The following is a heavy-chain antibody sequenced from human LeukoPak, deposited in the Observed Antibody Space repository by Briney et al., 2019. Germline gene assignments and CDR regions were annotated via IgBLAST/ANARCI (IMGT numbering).Heavy chain of an antibody. CDR3: ARGIPPRYCSGGSCYSKHYYYYYYMDV. J-gene: IGHJ6*03. V-gene: IGHV4-34*01. CDR1: GFTFSSYA. CDR2: INHSGST. Sequence: TGGSLRLSCATSGFTFSSYAMGWIRQPPGKGLEWLGEINHSGSTNYNPSLKSRVTISVDTSKNQFSLKLSSVTAADTAVYYCARGIPPRYCSGGSCYSKHYYYYYYMDVWGKGTTVTVSS. D-gene: IGHD2-15*01.